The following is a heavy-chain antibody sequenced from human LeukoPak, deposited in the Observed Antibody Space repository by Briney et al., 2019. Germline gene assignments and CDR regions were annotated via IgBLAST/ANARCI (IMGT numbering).Heavy chain of an antibody. CDR2: ISGGGSSI. D-gene: IGHD1-7*01. J-gene: IGHJ4*02. CDR1: GFTFSDYY. V-gene: IGHV3-11*04. Sequence: GGTLRLSCAASGFTFSDYYMNWIRQAPGKGLEWVSYISGGGSSIFYADSVKGRFTISRDNAKNSLYLQMNSLRADDTAVYYCARGWTYGVYWGQGSLVTVGS. CDR3: ARGWTYGVY.